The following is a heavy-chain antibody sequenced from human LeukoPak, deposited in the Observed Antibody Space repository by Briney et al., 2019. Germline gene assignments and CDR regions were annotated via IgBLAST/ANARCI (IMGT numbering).Heavy chain of an antibody. V-gene: IGHV4-34*01. Sequence: PSETLSLTCAVYGGSFSGYYWSWIRQPPGKGLEWIGEINHSGSTNYNPSLKSRVTISVDTSKNQFSLKLSSVTAADTAVYYCARGYGYSSGWYCYGMDVWGQGTTVTVSS. D-gene: IGHD6-19*01. CDR2: INHSGST. J-gene: IGHJ6*02. CDR1: GGSFSGYY. CDR3: ARGYGYSSGWYCYGMDV.